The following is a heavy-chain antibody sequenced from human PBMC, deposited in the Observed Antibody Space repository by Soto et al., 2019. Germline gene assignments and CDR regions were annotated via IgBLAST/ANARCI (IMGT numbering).Heavy chain of an antibody. J-gene: IGHJ4*02. CDR2: IYTSGST. CDR3: AREKYDFWSGYYLPY. CDR1: GGSISSYY. V-gene: IGHV4-4*07. Sequence: SETLSLTCTVSGGSISSYYWSWIRQPAGKGLEWIGRIYTSGSTNYNPSLKSRVTTSVDTSKNQFSLKPSSVTAADTAVYYCAREKYDFWSGYYLPYWGQGTLVTVSS. D-gene: IGHD3-3*01.